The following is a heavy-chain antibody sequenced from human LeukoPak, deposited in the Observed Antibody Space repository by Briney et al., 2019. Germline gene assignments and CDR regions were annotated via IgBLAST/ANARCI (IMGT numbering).Heavy chain of an antibody. CDR1: GFTFSSYA. J-gene: IGHJ4*02. V-gene: IGHV3-23*01. D-gene: IGHD3-3*01. Sequence: SGGSLRLSCAASGFTFSSYAMSWVRQAPGKGLEWVSAISGSGGSTYFADSVKGRFTISRDNSKNTLYLQMNSLRAEDTAVYYCATGGLFGGYDYWGQGTLVTVSS. CDR3: ATGGLFGGYDY. CDR2: ISGSGGST.